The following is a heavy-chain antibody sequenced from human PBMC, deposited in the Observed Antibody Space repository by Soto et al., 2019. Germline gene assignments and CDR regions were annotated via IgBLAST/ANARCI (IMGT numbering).Heavy chain of an antibody. J-gene: IGHJ6*02. D-gene: IGHD3-3*01. V-gene: IGHV4-59*13. Sequence: QVPLQESGPGLVKPSETLSLTCTVSGDSMSPFYWNWIRQSPTKGLEWIGYIYYSGNTNYNPSLKSRVAISGDTSKNQFYLKLDSVTAADTAVYYCARGVYDYWSGYYAGSGLDVWGQGTTVTVSS. CDR3: ARGVYDYWSGYYAGSGLDV. CDR1: GDSMSPFY. CDR2: IYYSGNT.